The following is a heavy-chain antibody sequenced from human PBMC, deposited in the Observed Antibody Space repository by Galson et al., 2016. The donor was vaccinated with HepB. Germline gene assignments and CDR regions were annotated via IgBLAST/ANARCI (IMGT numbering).Heavy chain of an antibody. J-gene: IGHJ4*02. D-gene: IGHD6-13*01. CDR2: INPGDSDT. CDR3: ARGVQQLNYDY. V-gene: IGHV5-51*01. Sequence: QSGAEVTKPGESLKISCKGSGSRFTNYWIAWVRQMPGKGLEWMGIINPGDSDTRYSPSFQGQVIISADKSISTAYLQWSSLKASDTAMYYCARGVQQLNYDYWGQGTLVTVSS. CDR1: GSRFTNYW.